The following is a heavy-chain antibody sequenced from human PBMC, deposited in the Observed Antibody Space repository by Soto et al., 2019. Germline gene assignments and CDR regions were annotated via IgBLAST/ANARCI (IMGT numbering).Heavy chain of an antibody. V-gene: IGHV1-69*13. CDR1: GGTFSSYA. CDR3: AREGTVRGVIITRHWFDP. D-gene: IGHD3-10*01. J-gene: IGHJ5*02. Sequence: GASVKVSCKASGGTFSSYAISWVRQAPGQGLEWMGGIIPIFGTANYAQKFQGRVTITADESTSTAYMELSSLRSEDTAVYYCAREGTVRGVIITRHWFDPWGQGTLVTVSS. CDR2: IIPIFGTA.